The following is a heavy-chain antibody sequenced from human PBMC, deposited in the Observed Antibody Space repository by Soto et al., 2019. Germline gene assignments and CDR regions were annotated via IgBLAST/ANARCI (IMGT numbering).Heavy chain of an antibody. V-gene: IGHV3-64*01. Sequence: PGGSLRLSCAASGFTFSSYAMHWVRQAPGKGLEYVSAISRNGGSTYYANSVKGRFTISRDNSKNTLYLQMGSLRAEDMAVYYCALSLSSSWYPDYWGQGTLVT. D-gene: IGHD6-13*01. J-gene: IGHJ4*02. CDR1: GFTFSSYA. CDR2: ISRNGGST. CDR3: ALSLSSSWYPDY.